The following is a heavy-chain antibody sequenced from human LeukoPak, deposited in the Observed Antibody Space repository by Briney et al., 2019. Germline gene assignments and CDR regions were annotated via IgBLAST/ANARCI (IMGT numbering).Heavy chain of an antibody. CDR3: ARASPSDAFDI. CDR1: GGSISSGDYY. Sequence: SETLSLTCTVSGGSISSGDYYWSWLRQPPGKGLEWIGYIYYSGSTYYNPSLKSRVTISVDTSKNQFSLKLSSVTAADTAVYYCARASPSDAFDIWGQGTMVTVSS. J-gene: IGHJ3*02. CDR2: IYYSGST. V-gene: IGHV4-30-4*01.